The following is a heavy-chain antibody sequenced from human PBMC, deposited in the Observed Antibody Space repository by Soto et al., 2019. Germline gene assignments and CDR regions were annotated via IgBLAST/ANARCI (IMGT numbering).Heavy chain of an antibody. CDR3: ARVGYCSGGSCYSDY. CDR2: IYYSGST. D-gene: IGHD2-15*01. J-gene: IGHJ4*02. CDR1: GGSVSSGSYY. V-gene: IGHV4-61*01. Sequence: PSETLSLTCTVSGGSVSSGSYYWSWIRQPPGKGLEWIGYIYYSGSTNYNPSLKSRVTISVDTSKNQFSLKLSSVTAADTAVYYCARVGYCSGGSCYSDYWGQGTLVTVSS.